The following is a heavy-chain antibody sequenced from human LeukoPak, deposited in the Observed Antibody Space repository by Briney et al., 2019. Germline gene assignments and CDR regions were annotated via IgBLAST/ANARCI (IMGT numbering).Heavy chain of an antibody. D-gene: IGHD2-15*01. CDR1: GGSISSSNW. CDR2: IYHSGST. J-gene: IGHJ4*02. Sequence: PSGTLSLTCAVSGGSISSSNWWSWVRQPPGKGLEWIGEIYHSGSTNYNPSLKSRVTISVDKSKNQFSLKLSSVTAADTAVYYCARDGGYCSGGSCYSYFDYWGQGTLVTVSS. V-gene: IGHV4-4*02. CDR3: ARDGGYCSGGSCYSYFDY.